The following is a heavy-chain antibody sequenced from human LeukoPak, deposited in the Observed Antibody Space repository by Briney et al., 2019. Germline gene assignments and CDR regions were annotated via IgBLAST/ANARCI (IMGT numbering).Heavy chain of an antibody. J-gene: IGHJ4*02. V-gene: IGHV3-64D*09. CDR3: GKVAGKWNPDY. Sequence: PGGSLRLSCSASGFTFNSYVMHWVRQAPGKGLEYVSAISSNGGSTYYADSVKGRFTISRDNSKNTLYLQMSSLRGEATAVYYCGKVAGKWNPDYWGQGTLVTVSS. D-gene: IGHD1-1*01. CDR1: GFTFNSYV. CDR2: ISSNGGST.